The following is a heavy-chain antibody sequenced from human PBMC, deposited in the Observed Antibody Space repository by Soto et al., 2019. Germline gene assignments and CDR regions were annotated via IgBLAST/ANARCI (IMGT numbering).Heavy chain of an antibody. D-gene: IGHD3-3*01. CDR2: IYYSGST. V-gene: IGHV4-61*01. Sequence: SETLSLTCTVPGGSVSSGSYYWSWIRQPPGKGLEWIGYIYYSGSTNYNPSLKSRVTISVDTSKNQFSLKLSSVTAADTAVYYCALEWSNLMDVWGQGTTVTVSS. J-gene: IGHJ6*02. CDR3: ALEWSNLMDV. CDR1: GGSVSSGSYY.